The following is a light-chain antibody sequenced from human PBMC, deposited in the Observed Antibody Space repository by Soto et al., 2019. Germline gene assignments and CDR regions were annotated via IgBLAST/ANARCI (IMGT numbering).Light chain of an antibody. CDR1: QSVSSTY. Sequence: EIVLTQSPGPLSLSPGERATLSCRASQSVSSTYLAWYQQKPVQAPRLLIYGVSSRATGIPDRFSGSGSGTDFTLTISRLEPEDFAVYYCQQYGSSPYTFGQGTKV. V-gene: IGKV3-20*01. J-gene: IGKJ2*01. CDR2: GVS. CDR3: QQYGSSPYT.